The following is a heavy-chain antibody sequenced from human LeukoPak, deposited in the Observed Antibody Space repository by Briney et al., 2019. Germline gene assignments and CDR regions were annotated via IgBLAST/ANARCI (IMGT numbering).Heavy chain of an antibody. Sequence: PGGSRRLSCAASGFTFSSYEMNWVRQAPGKGLEWVSYISSSGSTIYYADSVEGRFTISRDNAKNSLYLQMNSLRAEDTAVYYCARGGYCSSTSCFSVLVMAFDYWGQGTLVTVSS. CDR2: ISSSGSTI. J-gene: IGHJ4*02. D-gene: IGHD2-2*01. CDR3: ARGGYCSSTSCFSVLVMAFDY. V-gene: IGHV3-48*03. CDR1: GFTFSSYE.